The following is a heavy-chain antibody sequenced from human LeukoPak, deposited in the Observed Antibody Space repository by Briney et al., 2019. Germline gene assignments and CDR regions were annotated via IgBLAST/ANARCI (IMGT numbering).Heavy chain of an antibody. V-gene: IGHV4-59*01. D-gene: IGHD3-10*01. CDR3: ARTSRHFYGSGTNLTPWPAGMDV. J-gene: IGHJ6*02. Sequence: SETLSLTCTVSGGSMSGFFWTWIRQPPGRELEWMGSIYYSGSSTKYNPSLKSRVTISVDTSKSQFSLNLNSATAADTAVYYCARTSRHFYGSGTNLTPWPAGMDVWGQGTTVTVSS. CDR2: IYYSGSST. CDR1: GGSMSGFF.